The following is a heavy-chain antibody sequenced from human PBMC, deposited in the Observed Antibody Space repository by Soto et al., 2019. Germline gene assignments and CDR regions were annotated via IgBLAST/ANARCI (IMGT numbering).Heavy chain of an antibody. CDR3: TRGPRVSSIGTGAY. Sequence: EVQLVQSGGGLIQPGGSLRLSCEASGFIFKMYYLHWVRQTPGKGPLWVARINDEGNNATYADSVKGRFTIARDNAKNTLYLQMDGLRVEDTGLYYCTRGPRVSSIGTGAYRGQGSLVTLST. CDR1: GFIFKMYY. V-gene: IGHV3-74*01. D-gene: IGHD1-26*01. CDR2: INDEGNNA. J-gene: IGHJ4*02.